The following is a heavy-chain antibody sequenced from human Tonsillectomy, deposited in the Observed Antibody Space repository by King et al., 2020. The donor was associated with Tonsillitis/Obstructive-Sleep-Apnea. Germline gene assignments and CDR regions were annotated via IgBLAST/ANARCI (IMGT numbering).Heavy chain of an antibody. CDR2: IHYSGTT. J-gene: IGHJ4*02. CDR1: GGSISSGGYY. D-gene: IGHD3-22*01. CDR3: AREGYYYDSSGYPASYYFDY. V-gene: IGHV4-31*03. Sequence: VQLQESGPGLVKPSQTLSLTCTVSGGSISSGGYYWSWIRQHPGKGLEWIGYIHYSGTTYYNPSLRSRVTISVDTSKNHFSLKLSSETAADTAVYYCAREGYYYDSSGYPASYYFDYWGQGTLVTVSS.